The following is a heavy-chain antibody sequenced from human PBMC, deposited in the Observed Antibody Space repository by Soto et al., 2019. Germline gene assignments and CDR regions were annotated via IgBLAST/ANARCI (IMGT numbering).Heavy chain of an antibody. CDR3: ARDDGWYSSSSTPAGPQGY. Sequence: EVQLVESGGGLVKPGGSLRLSCAASGFTFSSYSMNWVRQAPGKGLEWVSSISSSSSYIYYADSVKGRFTISRDNAKNSLYLQMNSLRAEDTAVYYCARDDGWYSSSSTPAGPQGYWGQGTLVTVSS. CDR2: ISSSSSYI. D-gene: IGHD6-6*01. CDR1: GFTFSSYS. V-gene: IGHV3-21*01. J-gene: IGHJ4*02.